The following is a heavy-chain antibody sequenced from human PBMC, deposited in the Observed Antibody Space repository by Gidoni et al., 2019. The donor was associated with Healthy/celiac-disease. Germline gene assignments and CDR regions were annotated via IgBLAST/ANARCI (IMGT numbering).Heavy chain of an antibody. J-gene: IGHJ3*02. CDR3: ARDLLWFGELLGAFDI. D-gene: IGHD3-10*01. CDR1: GGSISSSSYY. CDR2: IYYSGST. V-gene: IGHV4-39*07. Sequence: QLQLQESGPGLVKPSETLSLTCTVSGGSISSSSYYWGWIRQPPGKGLEWIGSIYYSGSTYYNPSLKSRVTISVDTSKNQFSLKLSSVTAADTAVYYCARDLLWFGELLGAFDIWGQGTMVTVSS.